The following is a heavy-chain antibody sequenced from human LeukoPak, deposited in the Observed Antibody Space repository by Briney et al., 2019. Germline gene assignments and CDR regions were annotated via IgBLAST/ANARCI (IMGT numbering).Heavy chain of an antibody. D-gene: IGHD3-10*01. CDR1: GYTFTGYY. J-gene: IGHJ4*02. Sequence: GASVRVSCKASGYTFTGYYMHWVRQAPGQGLEWMGRINPNSGGTNYAQEFQGRVTMARDTSISTAYMELSRLRSDDTAVYYCARVSGLQPPYWGQGTLVTVSS. CDR3: ARVSGLQPPY. V-gene: IGHV1-2*06. CDR2: INPNSGGT.